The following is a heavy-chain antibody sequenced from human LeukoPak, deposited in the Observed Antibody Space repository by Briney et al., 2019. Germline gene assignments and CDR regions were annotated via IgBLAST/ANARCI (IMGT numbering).Heavy chain of an antibody. CDR1: GFTFSSYA. D-gene: IGHD3-3*01. Sequence: EGSLRLSCAASGFTFSSYAMHWVRQAPGKGLEWVAVISYDGSNKYYADSVKGRFTISRDNSKNTLYLQMNSLRAEDTAVYYCARELERDYDFWSGYYISVAGLAVVGAFDIWGQGTMVTVSS. CDR3: ARELERDYDFWSGYYISVAGLAVVGAFDI. J-gene: IGHJ3*02. CDR2: ISYDGSNK. V-gene: IGHV3-30-3*01.